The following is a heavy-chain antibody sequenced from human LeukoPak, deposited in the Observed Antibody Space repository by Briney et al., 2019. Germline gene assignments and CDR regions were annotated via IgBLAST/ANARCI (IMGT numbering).Heavy chain of an antibody. Sequence: GGSLRLSCAASGFTFSSYAMSWVRQAPGKGLEWVSTISGSGGSTYYADSMKGRFTISRDNAKNSLYLQMNSLRAEDTAVYYCARDRGPHSSSPNSGAFDIWGQGTMVTVSS. D-gene: IGHD6-6*01. CDR2: ISGSGGST. V-gene: IGHV3-23*01. CDR1: GFTFSSYA. CDR3: ARDRGPHSSSPNSGAFDI. J-gene: IGHJ3*02.